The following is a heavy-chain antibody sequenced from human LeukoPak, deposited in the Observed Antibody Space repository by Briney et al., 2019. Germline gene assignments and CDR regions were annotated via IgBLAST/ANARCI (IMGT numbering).Heavy chain of an antibody. Sequence: GGSLRLSCAASGFTFSSSGMHWVRQAPGKGLEWVAVILYNGSNKYYADSVKGRFTISRDNSKNTLYLQMNSLRVEDTAVYYCARAGGYCSGGSGYRGYSWFDTWGQGTLVTVSS. CDR2: ILYNGSNK. CDR3: ARAGGYCSGGSGYRGYSWFDT. D-gene: IGHD2-15*01. J-gene: IGHJ5*02. CDR1: GFTFSSSG. V-gene: IGHV3-33*01.